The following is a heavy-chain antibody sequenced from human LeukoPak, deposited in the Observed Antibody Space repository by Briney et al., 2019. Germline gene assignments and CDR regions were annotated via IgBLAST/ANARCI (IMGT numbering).Heavy chain of an antibody. CDR2: INPSGGST. J-gene: IGHJ4*02. V-gene: IGHV1-46*01. Sequence: ASVKVSCKASGYTFTGYYMHWVRQAPGQGLEWMGIINPSGGSTSYAQKFQGRVTMTRDTSTSTVYMELSSLRSEDTAVYYCARLVEGIAAAQRAAEDYWGQGTLVTVSS. D-gene: IGHD6-13*01. CDR1: GYTFTGYY. CDR3: ARLVEGIAAAQRAAEDY.